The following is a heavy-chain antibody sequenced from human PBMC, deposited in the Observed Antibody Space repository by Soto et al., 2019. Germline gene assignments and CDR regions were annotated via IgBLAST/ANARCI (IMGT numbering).Heavy chain of an antibody. D-gene: IGHD3-10*01. V-gene: IGHV1-3*01. J-gene: IGHJ4*02. CDR1: GYTFTSYA. CDR2: INAGNGNT. Sequence: ASVKVSCTASGYTFTSYAMHWVRQAPGQRLEWMGWINAGNGNTKYSQKFQGRVTITRDTSASTACMELSSLRAEDTAVYYCARAYQIPYYGSGSAAYYFDYWGQGTLVTVSS. CDR3: ARAYQIPYYGSGSAAYYFDY.